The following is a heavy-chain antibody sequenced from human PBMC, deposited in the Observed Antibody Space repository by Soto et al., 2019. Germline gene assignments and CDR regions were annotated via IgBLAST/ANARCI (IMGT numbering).Heavy chain of an antibody. CDR1: GFTFSSSA. CDR2: ISSDGSEK. V-gene: IGHV3-30-3*01. D-gene: IGHD6-13*01. J-gene: IGHJ4*02. CDR3: ARADSSSWHNFDY. Sequence: QVQLVESGGGVVQPGESLRLSCAASGFTFSSSAMHWLRQAPGKGLEWVAVISSDGSEKHYADSVKGRFTISRDNSRDTLYLQMNSLRDEDTAVYYCARADSSSWHNFDYWGQGTLGTVSS.